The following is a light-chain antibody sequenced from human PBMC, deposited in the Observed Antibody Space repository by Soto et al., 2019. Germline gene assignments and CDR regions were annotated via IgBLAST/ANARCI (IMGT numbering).Light chain of an antibody. CDR1: SSDVGGYNY. J-gene: IGLJ1*01. CDR2: EVI. CDR3: SSYAGSNTPYV. V-gene: IGLV2-8*01. Sequence: QSVLTQPPSASGSPGQSVTISCTGTSSDVGGYNYVSWYQQHPGKAPKLLIYEVIKRPSGVPDRFSASRSGNTASLTVSGLQAEEEADYYCSSYAGSNTPYVFGTGTKVTVL.